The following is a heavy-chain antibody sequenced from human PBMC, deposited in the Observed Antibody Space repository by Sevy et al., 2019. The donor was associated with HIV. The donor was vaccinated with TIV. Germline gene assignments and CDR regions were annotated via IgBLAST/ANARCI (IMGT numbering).Heavy chain of an antibody. CDR1: GFTFSTYG. CDR2: IWFDGSNT. D-gene: IGHD3-3*01. J-gene: IGHJ4*02. V-gene: IGHV3-33*06. Sequence: GGSLRLSCAASGFTFSTYGMHWVRQAPGKGLEWVAVIWFDGSNTYYADSVKGRFTISRDNSKNTVYLQMNNLRAEDTAVYYCGKVSIFGVGGFYDYWGQGTLVTVSS. CDR3: GKVSIFGVGGFYDY.